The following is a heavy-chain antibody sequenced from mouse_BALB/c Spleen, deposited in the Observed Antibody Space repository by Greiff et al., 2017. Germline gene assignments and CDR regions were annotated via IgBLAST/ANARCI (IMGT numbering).Heavy chain of an antibody. CDR2: ISSGGST. CDR3: ARGGGNPYFDY. J-gene: IGHJ2*01. Sequence: DVQLVESGGGLVKPGGSLKLSCAASGFTFSSYAMSWVRQTPEKRLEWVASISSGGSTYYPDSVKGRFTISRDNARNILYLQMSSLRSEDTAMYYCARGGGNPYFDYWGQGTTLTVSS. CDR1: GFTFSSYA. D-gene: IGHD2-1*01. V-gene: IGHV5-6-5*01.